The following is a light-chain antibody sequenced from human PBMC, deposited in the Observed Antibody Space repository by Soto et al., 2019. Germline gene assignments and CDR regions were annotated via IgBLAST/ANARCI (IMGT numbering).Light chain of an antibody. V-gene: IGLV1-40*01. J-gene: IGLJ3*02. CDR3: QSYDSSLSGWV. Sequence: QSALTQPPSLSGAPGQRVTISCTESSSNIGAGYDVHWYQQLPGTAPKLLIYGNSNRPSGVPDRFSGSKSGTSASLAITGLQAEDEADYYCQSYDSSLSGWVFGGGTKVTVL. CDR2: GNS. CDR1: SSNIGAGYD.